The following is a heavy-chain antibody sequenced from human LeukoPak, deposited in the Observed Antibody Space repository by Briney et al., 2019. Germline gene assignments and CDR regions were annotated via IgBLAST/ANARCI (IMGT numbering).Heavy chain of an antibody. Sequence: ASVKVSCKASGYTFTGYFMHWVRQAPGQGLEWMGWINPNSGDTHYAQNFQGRVTMTRDTSISTAYMELSRLTSDDSAVFYCARDDLDAFDIWGQGTMVTVSS. CDR2: INPNSGDT. CDR1: GYTFTGYF. CDR3: ARDDLDAFDI. V-gene: IGHV1-2*02. J-gene: IGHJ3*02.